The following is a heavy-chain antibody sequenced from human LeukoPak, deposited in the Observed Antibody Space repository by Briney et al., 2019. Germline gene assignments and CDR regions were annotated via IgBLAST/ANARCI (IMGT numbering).Heavy chain of an antibody. CDR1: GYTFTGYY. V-gene: IGHV1-2*02. J-gene: IGHJ4*02. Sequence: ASVKVSCKTSGYTFTGYYLHWVRQAPGQGLEWMGRIDPDSGGTHYAQKFQVRVTVTRDTSITTVYMELSGLTSDDTAVYYWARVPGPYTTSRFDYWGQGTLVTVSS. CDR3: ARVPGPYTTSRFDY. CDR2: IDPDSGGT. D-gene: IGHD2-2*02.